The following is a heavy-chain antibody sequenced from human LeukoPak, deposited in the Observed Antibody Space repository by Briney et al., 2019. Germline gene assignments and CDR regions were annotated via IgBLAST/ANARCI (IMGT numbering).Heavy chain of an antibody. V-gene: IGHV1-18*01. J-gene: IGHJ4*02. CDR1: GYTFSSYG. D-gene: IGHD3-9*01. CDR2: ISAYNGDT. Sequence: ASVKVSCKASGYTFSSYGISWARQAPGQGLEWMGWISAYNGDTKYAQSVQDRITMTTDTTTTTAYMELRSLSSDDTAVYYCARPANMHLDWFMDYWGQGALVTVSS. CDR3: ARPANMHLDWFMDY.